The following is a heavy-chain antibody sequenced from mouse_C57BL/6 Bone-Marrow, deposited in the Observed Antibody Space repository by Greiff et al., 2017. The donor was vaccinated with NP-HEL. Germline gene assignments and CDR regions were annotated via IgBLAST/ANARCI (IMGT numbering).Heavy chain of an antibody. CDR3: ARHDYYGSSYRWYFDV. CDR1: GYTFTDYY. Sequence: VQLQQSGPELVKPGASVKISCKASGYTFTDYYMNWVKQSHGKSLEWIGDINPNNGGTSYNQKFKGKATLTVDKSSSTAYMELRSLTSEDSAVYYCARHDYYGSSYRWYFDVWGTGTTVTVSS. V-gene: IGHV1-26*01. CDR2: INPNNGGT. J-gene: IGHJ1*03. D-gene: IGHD1-1*01.